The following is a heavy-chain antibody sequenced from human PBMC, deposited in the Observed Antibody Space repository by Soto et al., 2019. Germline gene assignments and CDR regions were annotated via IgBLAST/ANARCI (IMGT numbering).Heavy chain of an antibody. CDR2: IVSFAGGH. CDR3: AREPSIAAVGIPVYSYYYMDV. D-gene: IGHD6-13*01. V-gene: IGHV1-69*08. CDR1: GDKFSSYT. J-gene: IGHJ6*03. Sequence: QVQLVQSGAEVRNPGSSVKVSCKASGDKFSSYTISWVRQAPGQGLEWLGRIVSFAGGHIYAQIFQGRITISSDSSSSTAYMELTSLTSDDTAVYYCAREPSIAAVGIPVYSYYYMDVWCEGTAVTLSS.